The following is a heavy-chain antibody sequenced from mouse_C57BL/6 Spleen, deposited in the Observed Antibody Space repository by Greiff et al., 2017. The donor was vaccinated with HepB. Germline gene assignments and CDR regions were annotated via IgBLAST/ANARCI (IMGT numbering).Heavy chain of an antibody. CDR2: ISNGGGST. CDR3: ARQGFDY. CDR1: GFTFSDYY. V-gene: IGHV5-12*01. J-gene: IGHJ2*01. Sequence: EVMLVESGGGLVQPGGSLKLSCAASGFTFSDYYMYWVRQTPEKRLEWVAYISNGGGSTFYPDTVEGRFTISRDHAKNTLYLQMSRLKSEDTAMYYCARQGFDYWGQGTTLTVSS.